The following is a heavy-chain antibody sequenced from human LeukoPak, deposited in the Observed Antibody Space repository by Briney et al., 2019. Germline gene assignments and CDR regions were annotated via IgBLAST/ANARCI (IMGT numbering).Heavy chain of an antibody. D-gene: IGHD6-13*01. Sequence: PSETLSLTCTVSGDSISSGDYYWSWIRQPPGKGLEWIGYIYYTGSTYYNPSLKSRVTISVDTSKNQFSLKLSSVTAADTAVYYCAREYSSSSWYDNWGQGTLVTVSS. CDR3: AREYSSSSWYDN. CDR2: IYYTGST. V-gene: IGHV4-30-4*01. CDR1: GDSISSGDYY. J-gene: IGHJ4*02.